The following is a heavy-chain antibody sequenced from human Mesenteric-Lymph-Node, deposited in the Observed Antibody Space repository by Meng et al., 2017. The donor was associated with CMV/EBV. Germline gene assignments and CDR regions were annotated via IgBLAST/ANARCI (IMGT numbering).Heavy chain of an antibody. D-gene: IGHD6-19*01. V-gene: IGHV3-74*01. J-gene: IGHJ4*02. CDR3: ARETDSGWRGVDS. Sequence: GESLKISCAASGFTFSSYGMHWVRQAPGKGLVWVSRIKSDGSSTSYADSVKGRFTISRDNAKNTLYLQMNSLRVEDTAVYYCARETDSGWRGVDSWGQGTLVTVSS. CDR1: GFTFSSYG. CDR2: IKSDGSST.